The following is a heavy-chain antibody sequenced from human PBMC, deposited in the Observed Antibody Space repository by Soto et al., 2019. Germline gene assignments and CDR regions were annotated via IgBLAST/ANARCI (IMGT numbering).Heavy chain of an antibody. CDR3: AKDWGPLSNYYYYGMDV. CDR2: ISGSGGST. J-gene: IGHJ6*02. D-gene: IGHD3-16*01. V-gene: IGHV3-23*01. Sequence: GGSLRLSCAASGFSFSSYAMTWVRQAPGKGLQWVSAISGSGGSTYYADSVKGRFTISRDNSKNTLYLQVNSLRAEDTAVYYCAKDWGPLSNYYYYGMDVWGQGTTVTVSS. CDR1: GFSFSSYA.